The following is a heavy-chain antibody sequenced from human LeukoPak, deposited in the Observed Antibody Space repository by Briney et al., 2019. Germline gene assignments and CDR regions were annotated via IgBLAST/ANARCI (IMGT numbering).Heavy chain of an antibody. Sequence: GGSLRLSCAASGFTFSSYGMSWVRQAPGKGLEWVSAISGSGGSTYYADSVKGRCTISRDNSKNTLYLQMNSLRVEDTAVYYCARGLFLSGYLDAFDIWGQGTVVTVSS. CDR2: ISGSGGST. CDR3: ARGLFLSGYLDAFDI. J-gene: IGHJ3*02. V-gene: IGHV3-23*01. CDR1: GFTFSSYG. D-gene: IGHD3-22*01.